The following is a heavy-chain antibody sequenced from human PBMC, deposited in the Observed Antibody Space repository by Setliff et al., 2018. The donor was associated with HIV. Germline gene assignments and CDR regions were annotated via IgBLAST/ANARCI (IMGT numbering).Heavy chain of an antibody. CDR2: IIPIFGTA. D-gene: IGHD3-16*02. CDR1: GGTFSNYG. CDR3: ARPRFLIGPPEEYYFDY. V-gene: IGHV1-69*13. J-gene: IGHJ4*02. Sequence: SVKVSCKAYGGTFSNYGISWVRQAPGQGLEWMGGIIPIFGTANYAQKFQGRVTITADASTSTAYMELRSLRYDDTTVYYCARPRFLIGPPEEYYFDYWGQGTLVTVSS.